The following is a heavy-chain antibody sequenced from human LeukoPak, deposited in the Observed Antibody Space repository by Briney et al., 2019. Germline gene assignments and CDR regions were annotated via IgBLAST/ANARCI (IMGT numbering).Heavy chain of an antibody. CDR2: ISPSGGST. Sequence: ASVKVSCKAFGYTFTSNYMHWVRQAPGQGPEWMGVISPSGGSTTYAQKFQGRVTLTRDMSTSTDYLELSRLRSDDTAVYYCARAYYYDSSGYYYWGQGTLVTVSS. CDR3: ARAYYYDSSGYYY. V-gene: IGHV1-46*01. D-gene: IGHD3-22*01. J-gene: IGHJ4*02. CDR1: GYTFTSNY.